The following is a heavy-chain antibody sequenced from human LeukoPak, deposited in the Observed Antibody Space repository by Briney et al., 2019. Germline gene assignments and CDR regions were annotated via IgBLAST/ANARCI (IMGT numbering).Heavy chain of an antibody. CDR3: ARDGYGDYGPFDY. Sequence: GGSLRLSCAASGFTVSSNYMSWVRQAPGKGLEWVSVIYSGGSTYYADSVKGRFTISRDNSENTLYLQMNSLRAEDTAVYYCARDGYGDYGPFDYWGQGTLVTVSS. V-gene: IGHV3-53*01. CDR1: GFTVSSNY. J-gene: IGHJ4*02. CDR2: IYSGGST. D-gene: IGHD4-17*01.